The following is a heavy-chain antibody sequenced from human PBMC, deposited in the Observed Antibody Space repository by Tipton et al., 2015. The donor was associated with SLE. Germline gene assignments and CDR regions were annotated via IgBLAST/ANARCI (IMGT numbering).Heavy chain of an antibody. CDR1: GFTFISYA. CDR3: ERILVPSAHWGIDV. CDR2: ISFHESDK. D-gene: IGHD2-2*01. Sequence: SLRLSCAASGFTFISYAMHWVRQAPGKGLEWVAVISFHESDKYYASSVKGRFTISRDNSRNTLYLQMNNLRAEDTAVYYCERILVPSAHWGIDVWGQGTTVAASS. J-gene: IGHJ6*02. V-gene: IGHV3-30-3*01.